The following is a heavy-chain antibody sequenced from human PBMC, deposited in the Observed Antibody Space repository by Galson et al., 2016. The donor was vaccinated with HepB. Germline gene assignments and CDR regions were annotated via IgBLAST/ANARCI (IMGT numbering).Heavy chain of an antibody. D-gene: IGHD6-6*01. CDR2: ISTTIRTI. V-gene: IGHV3-48*02. CDR3: ARELVRSAFDP. Sequence: SLRLSCAASGFAFSSSGINWVRQAPGKGLQWISYISTTIRTIYYADSVMGRFTISRDNAKNSVYLQMNSLRDDDTAVYYCARELVRSAFDPWGQGTMVTVSS. CDR1: GFAFSSSG. J-gene: IGHJ3*01.